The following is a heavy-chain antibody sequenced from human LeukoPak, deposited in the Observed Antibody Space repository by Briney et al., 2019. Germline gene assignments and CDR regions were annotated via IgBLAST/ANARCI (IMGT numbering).Heavy chain of an antibody. CDR2: IYYNGST. CDR3: ARRIAVAGIFDY. J-gene: IGHJ4*02. Sequence: SQTLSLTCTVSGGSISSGGYYWSWIRQHPGKGLKWIGYIYYNGSTYYNPSLKSRVTISVDTSKNQFSLKLSSVTAADTALYYCARRIAVAGIFDYWGQGTLVTVSS. V-gene: IGHV4-31*03. D-gene: IGHD6-19*01. CDR1: GGSISSGGYY.